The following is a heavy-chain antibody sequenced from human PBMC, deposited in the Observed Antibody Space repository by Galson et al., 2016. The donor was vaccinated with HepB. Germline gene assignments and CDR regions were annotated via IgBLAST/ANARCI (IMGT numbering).Heavy chain of an antibody. J-gene: IGHJ4*02. Sequence: SLRLSCASSGFTFSSYYMGWVRQAPGTGLEWVANIKDDGSDKYYVDSVKGRFTISRDNAKNSLYLQVDSLRAEDTAVYYCARPTYYSGSRGYAYLGSWGQGTLVTVSS. D-gene: IGHD3-22*01. V-gene: IGHV3-7*03. CDR2: IKDDGSDK. CDR1: GFTFSSYY. CDR3: ARPTYYSGSRGYAYLGS.